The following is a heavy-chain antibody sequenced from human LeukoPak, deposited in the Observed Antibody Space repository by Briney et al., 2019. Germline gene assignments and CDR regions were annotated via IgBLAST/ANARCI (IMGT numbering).Heavy chain of an antibody. CDR1: GFSFSYYW. CDR3: ARGGSVMFDQ. J-gene: IGHJ4*02. CDR2: VKGDGSEK. Sequence: GGFLRLSCGASGFSFSYYWMSWARQAPGKGLEWVARVKGDGSEKSYVDSVKGRFTISRDNAKNSLFLQMDNLRADDTAVYYCARGGSVMFDQWGQGTQVTVSS. D-gene: IGHD2-21*01. V-gene: IGHV3-7*03.